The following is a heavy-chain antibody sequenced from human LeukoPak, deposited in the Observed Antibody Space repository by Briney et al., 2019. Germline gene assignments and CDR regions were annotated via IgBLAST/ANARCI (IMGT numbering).Heavy chain of an antibody. J-gene: IGHJ3*02. CDR1: GFTFSSYS. CDR3: ARDRVYYDSSGLIALDAFDI. D-gene: IGHD3-22*01. V-gene: IGHV3-48*04. CDR2: ISSSSSTI. Sequence: GGSLRLSCAASGFTFSSYSMNWVRQAPGKGLEWVSYISSSSSTIYYADSVKGRFTISRDNAKNSLYLQMNSLRAEDTAVYYCARDRVYYDSSGLIALDAFDIWGQGTMVTVSS.